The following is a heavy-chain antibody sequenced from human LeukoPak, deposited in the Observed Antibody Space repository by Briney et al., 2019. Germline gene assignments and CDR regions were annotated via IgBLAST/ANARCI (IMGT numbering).Heavy chain of an antibody. D-gene: IGHD1-26*01. CDR1: GFTITKYW. J-gene: IGHJ4*02. Sequence: GGSLRHSCAASGFTITKYWMTWVRQAPGKGLEWVAVISYDGSNKYYADSVKGRFTISRDNSKNTLYLQMNSLRAEDTAVYYCAKDLEPQLVGAADYWGQGTLVTVSS. CDR3: AKDLEPQLVGAADY. V-gene: IGHV3-30*18. CDR2: ISYDGSNK.